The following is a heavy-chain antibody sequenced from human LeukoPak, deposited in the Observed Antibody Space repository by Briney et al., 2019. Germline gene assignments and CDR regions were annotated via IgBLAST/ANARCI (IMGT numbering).Heavy chain of an antibody. Sequence: KTSETLSLTCTVSGGSISSYYWSWIRQPPGKGLEWIGYIYYSGSTNYNPSLKSRVTISVDTSKNQFSLKLSSVTAADTAVYYCARIIALDSGSYSGFDYWGQGTLATVSS. D-gene: IGHD1-26*01. CDR3: ARIIALDSGSYSGFDY. J-gene: IGHJ4*02. CDR1: GGSISSYY. CDR2: IYYSGST. V-gene: IGHV4-59*01.